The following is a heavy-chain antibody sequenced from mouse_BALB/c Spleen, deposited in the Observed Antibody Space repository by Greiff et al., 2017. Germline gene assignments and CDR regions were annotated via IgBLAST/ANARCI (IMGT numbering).Heavy chain of an antibody. V-gene: IGHV1-14*01. CDR2: INPYNDGT. D-gene: IGHD1-1*01. Sequence: QLVESGPELVKPGASVKMSCKASGYTFTSYVMHWVKQKPGQGLEWIGYINPYNDGTKYNEKFKGKATLTSDKSSSTAYMELSSLTSEDSAVYYCARAPYYGSSYWYFDVWGAGTTVTVSS. J-gene: IGHJ1*01. CDR1: GYTFTSYV. CDR3: ARAPYYGSSYWYFDV.